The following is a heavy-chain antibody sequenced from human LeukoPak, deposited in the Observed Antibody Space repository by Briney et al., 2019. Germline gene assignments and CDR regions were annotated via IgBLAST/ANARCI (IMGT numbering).Heavy chain of an antibody. CDR3: ARIVAGSSRDY. CDR1: GFTFSNFA. CDR2: IVASSST. J-gene: IGHJ4*02. D-gene: IGHD3-22*01. Sequence: GGSLRLSCAASGFTFSNFAMTWVRQAPGKGLEWISSIVASSSTYYADSLKGRFTISRDNAKNSLYLQMSSLRAEDTALYYCARIVAGSSRDYWGQGTLGTVS. V-gene: IGHV3-21*01.